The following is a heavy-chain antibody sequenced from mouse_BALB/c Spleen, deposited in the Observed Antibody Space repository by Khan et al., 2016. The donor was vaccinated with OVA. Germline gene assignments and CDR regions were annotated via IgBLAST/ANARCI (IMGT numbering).Heavy chain of an antibody. V-gene: IGHV5-9-3*01. CDR3: ARSPYSNFAY. D-gene: IGHD2-5*01. J-gene: IGHJ3*01. Sequence: EVELVESGGGLVKPGGSLKLSCAASGFTFSTYAMSWVRQTPEKRLEWVATISSDGDYTYYPDNVTGRFTISRANATNTLYLEMRSVRSEDTAMYYCARSPYSNFAYWGQGTLVTVSA. CDR2: ISSDGDYT. CDR1: GFTFSTYA.